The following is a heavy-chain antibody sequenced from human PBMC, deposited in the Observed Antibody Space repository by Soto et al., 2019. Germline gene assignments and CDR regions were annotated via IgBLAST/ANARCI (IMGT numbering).Heavy chain of an antibody. CDR3: ARDLGVALATLTLDY. J-gene: IGHJ4*02. Sequence: GGSLRLSCAASGFRFSNYAMSWVRQAPGKGLEWVSSISNSGGSTYYADSVKGRFTISRDNSKNTLYLQMNSLRAEDTGVYYCARDLGVALATLTLDYWGQGALVTVSS. CDR1: GFRFSNYA. CDR2: ISNSGGST. D-gene: IGHD2-15*01. V-gene: IGHV3-23*01.